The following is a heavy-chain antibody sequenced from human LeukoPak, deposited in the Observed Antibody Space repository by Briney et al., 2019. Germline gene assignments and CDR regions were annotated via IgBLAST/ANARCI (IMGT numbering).Heavy chain of an antibody. CDR3: ARWAVAGMNFDY. V-gene: IGHV1-69*01. J-gene: IGHJ4*02. Sequence: PGGSLRLSCATSGFSFSSYAISWVRQAPGQGLEWMGGIIPIFGTANYAQKFQGRVTITADESTSTAYMELSSLRSEDTAVYYCARWAVAGMNFDYWGQGTLVTVSS. CDR1: GFSFSSYA. D-gene: IGHD6-19*01. CDR2: IIPIFGTA.